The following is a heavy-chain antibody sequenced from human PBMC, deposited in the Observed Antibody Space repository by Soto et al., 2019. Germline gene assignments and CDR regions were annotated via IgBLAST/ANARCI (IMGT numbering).Heavy chain of an antibody. CDR2: ITGDGSTT. Sequence: EVQLVESGGGLVQPGGSLRLSCTVSGFTFSNYLMHWVRQAPGKGLVWVSRITGDGSTTNYADSVKGRFTMSRDNAKNTLYLQMTSLRAEDTAVYYCTRELAAGYWGQGTLVTVSS. CDR3: TRELAAGY. J-gene: IGHJ4*02. V-gene: IGHV3-74*01. D-gene: IGHD6-13*01. CDR1: GFTFSNYL.